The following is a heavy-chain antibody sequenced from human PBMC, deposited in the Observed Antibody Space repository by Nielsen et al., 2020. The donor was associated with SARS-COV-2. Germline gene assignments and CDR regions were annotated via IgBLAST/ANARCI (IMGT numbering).Heavy chain of an antibody. D-gene: IGHD2-2*01. V-gene: IGHV4-34*01. CDR1: GGSFSGYY. CDR3: AGGPKNRYCSSTSCYARWFDP. CDR2: INHSGST. Sequence: SETLSLTCAVYGGSFSGYYWSWIRQPPGKGLEWIGEINHSGSTNYNPSLKSRVTISVDTSKNQFSLKLSSVTAADTAVYYCAGGPKNRYCSSTSCYARWFDPWGQGTLVTVSS. J-gene: IGHJ5*02.